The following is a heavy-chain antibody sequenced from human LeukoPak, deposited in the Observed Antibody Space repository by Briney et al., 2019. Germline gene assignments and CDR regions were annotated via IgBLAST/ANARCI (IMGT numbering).Heavy chain of an antibody. CDR3: ASYFHYGDYASLWY. J-gene: IGHJ4*02. CDR2: ISENGQST. CDR1: GFTFNTYA. V-gene: IGHV3-23*01. D-gene: IGHD4-17*01. Sequence: GGSLRLSCAASGFTFNTYAMSWVRQAPGGRLDWVSSISENGQSTCCADSVKGRFTISRDNSRNTLYLQMNSLRAEDTAVYYCASYFHYGDYASLWYWGQGTLVTVSS.